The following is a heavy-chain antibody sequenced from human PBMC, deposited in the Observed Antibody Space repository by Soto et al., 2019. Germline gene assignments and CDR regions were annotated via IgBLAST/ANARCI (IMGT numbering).Heavy chain of an antibody. CDR2: ISGSGGST. CDR3: AKKVFRDGDFWSGPTSGHYFDY. J-gene: IGHJ4*02. CDR1: GFTFSSYA. V-gene: IGHV3-23*01. Sequence: GGSLRLSCAASGFTFSSYAMSWVRQAPGKGLEWVSAISGSGGSTYYADSVKGRFTISRDNSKNTLYLQMNSLRAEDTAVYYCAKKVFRDGDFWSGPTSGHYFDYWGQGTLVTVSS. D-gene: IGHD3-3*01.